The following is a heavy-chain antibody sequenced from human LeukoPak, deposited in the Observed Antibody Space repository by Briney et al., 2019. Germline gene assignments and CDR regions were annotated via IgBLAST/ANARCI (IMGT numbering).Heavy chain of an antibody. D-gene: IGHD3-3*01. CDR1: GYTFTGYY. V-gene: IGHV1-2*02. CDR2: INPNSGGT. Sequence: ASVKVSCTASGYTFTGYYMHWVRQAPGQGLEWMGWINPNSGGTNYAQKFQGRVTMTRDTSISTAYMELSRLRSDDTAVYYCARAEIILNWFDPWGQGTLVTVSS. CDR3: ARAEIILNWFDP. J-gene: IGHJ5*02.